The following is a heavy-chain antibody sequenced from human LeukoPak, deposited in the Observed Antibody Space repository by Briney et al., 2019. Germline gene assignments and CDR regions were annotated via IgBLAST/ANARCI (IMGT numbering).Heavy chain of an antibody. J-gene: IGHJ3*02. CDR1: GFTFSSYG. V-gene: IGHV3-21*01. D-gene: IGHD3-10*01. CDR2: ISGSSNYI. Sequence: GGSLRLSCAASGFTFSSYGMSWVRQAPGKGLEWVSSISGSSNYIFYADSMKGRITISRDNANNSLFLQMTSLGAEDTAVYYCARDAYYGSGSYPFDIWGQGTMVTVSS. CDR3: ARDAYYGSGSYPFDI.